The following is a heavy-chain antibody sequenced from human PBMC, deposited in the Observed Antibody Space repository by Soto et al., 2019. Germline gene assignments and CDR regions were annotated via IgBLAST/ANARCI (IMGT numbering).Heavy chain of an antibody. V-gene: IGHV3-30-3*01. D-gene: IGHD3-10*01. J-gene: IGHJ4*02. CDR1: GFTFSSYA. CDR2: ISYDGSNK. CDR3: ARDGRSYDY. Sequence: PGGSLRLSCAASGFTFSSYAMHWVRQAPGKGLEWVAVISYDGSNKYYADSVKGRFTISRDNSKNTLYLQMNSLRAEDTAVYYCARDGRSYDYWGQGTLVTVSS.